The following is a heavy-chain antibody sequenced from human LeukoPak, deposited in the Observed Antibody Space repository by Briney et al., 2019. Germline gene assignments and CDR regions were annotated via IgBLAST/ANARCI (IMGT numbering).Heavy chain of an antibody. D-gene: IGHD3-16*01. Sequence: GGSLRLSCAASGFTFSSYWMYWVRQAPRKGLVWVSHINSDGSSTNYADSVKGRFTISRDNAKNTLYLQMNSLRAEDTAVYYCTRNWGGLGLWGQGTLVTVSS. V-gene: IGHV3-74*01. CDR2: INSDGSST. CDR1: GFTFSSYW. J-gene: IGHJ4*02. CDR3: TRNWGGLGL.